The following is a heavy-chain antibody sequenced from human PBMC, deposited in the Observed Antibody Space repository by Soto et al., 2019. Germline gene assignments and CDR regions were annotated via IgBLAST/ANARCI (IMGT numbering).Heavy chain of an antibody. D-gene: IGHD2-2*01. Sequence: QVQLQESGPGLVKPSQTLSLTCTVSGGSISSGDYYWSWIRQPPGKGLEWSGYIYYSGSTYYNPSLKSRVTISVDTSKNQFSLKLSSVTAADTAVYYCAREHIVVVPAASVGSFDPWGQGTLVTVSS. CDR1: GGSISSGDYY. CDR3: AREHIVVVPAASVGSFDP. V-gene: IGHV4-30-4*01. CDR2: IYYSGST. J-gene: IGHJ5*02.